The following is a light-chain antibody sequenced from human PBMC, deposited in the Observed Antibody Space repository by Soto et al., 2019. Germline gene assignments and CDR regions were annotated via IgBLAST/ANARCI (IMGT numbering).Light chain of an antibody. J-gene: IGKJ5*01. CDR3: QQYNTYPIT. Sequence: DRQMTQTPSTLFAVVGERVTINFRASQSISSWLAWYQQKPGKAPKLLIYDASSLESGVPSRFSGSGSGTEFTLTISSLQPDDFATYYCQQYNTYPITFGQGTRLEIK. V-gene: IGKV1-5*01. CDR1: QSISSW. CDR2: DAS.